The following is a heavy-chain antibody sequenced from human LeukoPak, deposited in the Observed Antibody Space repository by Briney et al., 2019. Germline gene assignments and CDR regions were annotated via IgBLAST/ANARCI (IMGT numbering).Heavy chain of an antibody. CDR1: GFTFSSYS. Sequence: PGGSLRLSCAASGFTFSSYSMNWVRQAPGKGLEWASSISSSSSYIYYADSVKGRFTISRDNAKNSLYLQMNSLRAEDTAVYYCAGHITGTPRFYWGQGTLVTVSS. V-gene: IGHV3-21*01. J-gene: IGHJ4*02. CDR3: AGHITGTPRFY. CDR2: ISSSSSYI. D-gene: IGHD1-7*01.